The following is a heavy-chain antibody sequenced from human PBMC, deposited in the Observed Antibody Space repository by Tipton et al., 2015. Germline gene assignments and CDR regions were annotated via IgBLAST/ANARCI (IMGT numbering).Heavy chain of an antibody. CDR1: GGSITQYY. J-gene: IGHJ3*02. Sequence: TLSLTCTVSGGSITQYYRTWIRQTPGKGLEWIGYMYYSGSIKYDPSLKSRVTISVDTSKNQFSLKLSSVTAADTAVYYCAREGLYYDRTGYFAFDIWGQGTMVTVSS. CDR3: AREGLYYDRTGYFAFDI. CDR2: MYYSGSI. D-gene: IGHD3-22*01. V-gene: IGHV4-59*01.